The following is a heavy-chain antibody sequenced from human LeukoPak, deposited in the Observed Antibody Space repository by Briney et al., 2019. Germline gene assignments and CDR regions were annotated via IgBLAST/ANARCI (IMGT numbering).Heavy chain of an antibody. Sequence: PGGSLRLSCAASGFTVSSNYMSWVRQAPGKGLEWVSGIYSGGSTYYAGSVKGRFTISSDNSKNTLYLQMNSLRAEDTAVYYCARDRGEYCSGGSCLTWYFDLWGRGTLVTVSS. D-gene: IGHD2-15*01. CDR1: GFTVSSNY. V-gene: IGHV3-53*01. J-gene: IGHJ2*01. CDR3: ARDRGEYCSGGSCLTWYFDL. CDR2: IYSGGST.